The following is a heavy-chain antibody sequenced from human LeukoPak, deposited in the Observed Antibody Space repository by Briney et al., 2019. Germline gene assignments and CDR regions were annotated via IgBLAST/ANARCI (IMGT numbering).Heavy chain of an antibody. V-gene: IGHV3-11*05. CDR2: ISSSSSYT. CDR1: GFTFSDYY. D-gene: IGHD6-13*01. CDR3: ARVDVAART. Sequence: PGGSLRLSCAASGFTFSDYYMSWIRQAPGKGLEWVSYISSSSSYTNYADSVEGRFTISRDNAKNSLYLQMNSLRAEDTAVYYCARVDVAARTRGQGTLVTVSS. J-gene: IGHJ4*02.